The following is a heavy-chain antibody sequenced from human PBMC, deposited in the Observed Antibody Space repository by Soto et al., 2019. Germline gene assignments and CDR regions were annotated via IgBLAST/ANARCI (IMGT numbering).Heavy chain of an antibody. CDR3: AKSYYYGSGSHYFDY. CDR1: GFTFSSYA. CDR2: ISGSGGST. J-gene: IGHJ4*02. Sequence: GGSLRLSCAASGFTFSSYAMSWVRQAPGKGLEWVSTISGSGGSTYYADSVKGRFTISRDNSKNTLYLQMNSLRAEDTAVYYCAKSYYYGSGSHYFDYWGQGTLATVSS. V-gene: IGHV3-23*01. D-gene: IGHD3-10*01.